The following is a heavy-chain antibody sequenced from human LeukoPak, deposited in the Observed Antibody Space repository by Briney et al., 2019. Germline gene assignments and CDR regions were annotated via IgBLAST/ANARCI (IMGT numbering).Heavy chain of an antibody. D-gene: IGHD3-9*01. CDR1: GGSISNYY. CDR2: IYTSGST. Sequence: SETLSLTCTVSGGSISNYYWNCIRQPAGKGLEWIGRIYTSGSTNYNPSLKSRVTMSVDTSKNQFSLKLTSVTAADTAAYYCARGAKPHYDILTGYWPDYYYYYGMDVWGQGTTVTVSS. CDR3: ARGAKPHYDILTGYWPDYYYYYGMDV. V-gene: IGHV4-4*07. J-gene: IGHJ6*02.